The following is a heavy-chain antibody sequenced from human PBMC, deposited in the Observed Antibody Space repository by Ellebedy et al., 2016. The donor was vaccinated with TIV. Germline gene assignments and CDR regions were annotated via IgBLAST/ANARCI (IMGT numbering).Heavy chain of an antibody. CDR3: ARDRRLWFGELLVSYMDV. D-gene: IGHD3-10*01. J-gene: IGHJ6*03. Sequence: SETLSLXCTVSGGSINSGSYYWSWIRQPAGKGLEWIGRIYTSGSTNYNPSLKSRVTMSVDTSKNQFSLKLSSVTAADTAVYYCARDRRLWFGELLVSYMDVWGQGTTVTVSS. CDR2: IYTSGST. V-gene: IGHV4-61*02. CDR1: GGSINSGSYY.